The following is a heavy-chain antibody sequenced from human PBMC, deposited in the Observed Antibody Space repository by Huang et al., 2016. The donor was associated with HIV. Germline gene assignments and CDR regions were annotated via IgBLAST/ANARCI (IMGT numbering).Heavy chain of an antibody. J-gene: IGHJ4*02. V-gene: IGHV1-69*01. CDR1: GGTFSSYV. CDR3: ATGPRGSGSFN. D-gene: IGHD1-26*01. CDR2: ITPRFDKT. Sequence: QVQLVQSGAEVKKPGSSVKVSCKASGGTFSSYVISWVRQAPGQGLEWMGGITPRFDKTNYAQKFQGRVTIIADESTRTAYMEMSSLRPEDTATYYCATGPRGSGSFNWGQGTLVIVSS.